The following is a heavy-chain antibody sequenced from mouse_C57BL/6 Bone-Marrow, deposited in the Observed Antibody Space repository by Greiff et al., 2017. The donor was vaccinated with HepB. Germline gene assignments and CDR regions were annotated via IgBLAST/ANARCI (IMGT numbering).Heavy chain of an antibody. CDR2: ISDGGSYT. CDR3: ARDRFTTVVANFDV. V-gene: IGHV5-4*01. Sequence: EVHLVESGGGLVKPGGSLKLSCAASGFTFSSYAMSWVRQTPEKRLEWVATISDGGSYTYYPDNVKGRFTISRDYAKNNLYLQMSHLKSEDTAMYYCARDRFTTVVANFDVWGTGTTVTVSS. D-gene: IGHD1-1*01. J-gene: IGHJ1*03. CDR1: GFTFSSYA.